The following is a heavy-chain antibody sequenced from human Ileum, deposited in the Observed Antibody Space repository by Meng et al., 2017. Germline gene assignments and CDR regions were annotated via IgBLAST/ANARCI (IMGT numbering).Heavy chain of an antibody. D-gene: IGHD2-15*01. Sequence: ASVKDSCKASAYTFTAYYIHWVRQAPGQGLEWMGRINPNNGGPTYSPRFQGRVTMTRDTSLNTAYMELNRLTSDDTAIYYCARGLFESPGSGHDAFDIWGQGTMVTVSS. CDR3: ARGLFESPGSGHDAFDI. J-gene: IGHJ3*02. CDR2: INPNNGGP. V-gene: IGHV1-2*06. CDR1: AYTFTAYY.